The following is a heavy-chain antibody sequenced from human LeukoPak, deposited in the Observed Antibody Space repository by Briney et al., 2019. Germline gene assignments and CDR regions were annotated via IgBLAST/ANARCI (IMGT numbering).Heavy chain of an antibody. Sequence: SVKVSCKASGGTFISYAISWVRQAPGQGLEWMGGIIPIFGTANYAQKFQGRVTITADESTSTAYMELSSLRSEDTAVYYCARDFWSGYRKSYYYYYMDVWGKGTTVTVSS. D-gene: IGHD3-3*01. CDR1: GGTFISYA. CDR3: ARDFWSGYRKSYYYYYMDV. CDR2: IIPIFGTA. V-gene: IGHV1-69*13. J-gene: IGHJ6*03.